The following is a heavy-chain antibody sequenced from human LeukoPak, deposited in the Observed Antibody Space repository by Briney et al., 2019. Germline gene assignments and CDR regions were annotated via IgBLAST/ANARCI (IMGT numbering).Heavy chain of an antibody. D-gene: IGHD4-11*01. V-gene: IGHV3-53*01. CDR1: GFTVSSSF. Sequence: GGSLRLSCAASGFTVSSSFMSWVRQAPGKGLEWVSVIYSGGSTYYADSVKGRFTISRDNSKNTLYLQMNSLRADDTAVYYCVRDGVDYSFEYWGQGTLVTISS. CDR2: IYSGGST. CDR3: VRDGVDYSFEY. J-gene: IGHJ4*02.